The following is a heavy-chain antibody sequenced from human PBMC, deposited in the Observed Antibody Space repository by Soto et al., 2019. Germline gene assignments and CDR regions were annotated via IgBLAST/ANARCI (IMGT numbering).Heavy chain of an antibody. CDR3: ARGHSTHCSNGARSYFYNLVVDV. D-gene: IGHD2-8*01. V-gene: IGHV1-2*04. J-gene: IGHJ6*04. CDR1: GYSFTDYH. Sequence: ASVKVSCKASGYSFTDYHIHWVRQAPGQGLEWLGRINPKSGGTSTAQKFQGWVTMTRDRSISTVYMELTRLRYDDTAVYFCARGHSTHCSNGARSYFYNLVVDVWGEGTKVTVSS. CDR2: INPKSGGT.